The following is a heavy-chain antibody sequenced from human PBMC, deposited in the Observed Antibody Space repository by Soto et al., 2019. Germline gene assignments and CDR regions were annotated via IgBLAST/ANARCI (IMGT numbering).Heavy chain of an antibody. V-gene: IGHV4-30-2*01. CDR2: IYHSGST. Sequence: PSETLSLTCAVSGGSISSGGYSLSWIRQPPGKGLEWIGYIYHSGSTYYNPSLKSRVTISVDRSKNQFSLKLSSVTAADTAVYYCARVPSPWGQGTLVTVSS. CDR1: GGSISSGGYS. CDR3: ARVPSP. J-gene: IGHJ5*02.